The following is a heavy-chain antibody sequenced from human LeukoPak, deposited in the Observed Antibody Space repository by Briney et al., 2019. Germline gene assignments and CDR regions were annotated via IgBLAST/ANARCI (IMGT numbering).Heavy chain of an antibody. CDR1: GFTFSSYW. J-gene: IGHJ4*02. V-gene: IGHV3-74*01. Sequence: GGSLRLSCAASGFTFSSYWMHWVRQAPGKGLVWVSRINSDGSSTSYADSVKGRFTISRDNAKNSLYLQMDGLRAEDTAVYYCARGEQEMATMSIDYWGQGTLVTVSS. D-gene: IGHD5-24*01. CDR3: ARGEQEMATMSIDY. CDR2: INSDGSST.